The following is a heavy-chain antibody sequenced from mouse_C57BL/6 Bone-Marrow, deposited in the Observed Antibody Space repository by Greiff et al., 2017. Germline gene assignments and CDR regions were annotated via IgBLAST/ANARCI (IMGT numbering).Heavy chain of an antibody. D-gene: IGHD1-1*01. Sequence: QVQLKQPGAELVKPGASVKLSCKASGYTFTSYWMHWVKQRPGQGLEWIGMIHPNSGSTNYNEKFKSKATLTVDKSSSTAYMQLSSLTSEDSAVYYCARKITTVVATSDYWGQGTTLTVSS. V-gene: IGHV1-64*01. CDR3: ARKITTVVATSDY. CDR2: IHPNSGST. J-gene: IGHJ2*01. CDR1: GYTFTSYW.